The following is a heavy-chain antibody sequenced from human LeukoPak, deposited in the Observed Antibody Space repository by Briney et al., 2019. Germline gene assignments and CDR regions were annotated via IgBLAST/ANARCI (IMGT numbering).Heavy chain of an antibody. D-gene: IGHD5/OR15-5a*01. J-gene: IGHJ4*02. Sequence: PSETLSLTCTVSGGSISTSSYYWGWIRQPPGKRLEWIGTIYYGGSTYYSPSLKNRVTISVDTSKNQFSLKLSSVTAADTAVYYYARVAHDLYPYYFDYWGQGTLVTVSS. CDR3: ARVAHDLYPYYFDY. V-gene: IGHV4-39*07. CDR1: GGSISTSSYY. CDR2: IYYGGST.